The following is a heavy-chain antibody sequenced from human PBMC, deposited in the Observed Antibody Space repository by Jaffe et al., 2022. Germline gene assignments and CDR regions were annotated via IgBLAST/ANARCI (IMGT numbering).Heavy chain of an antibody. V-gene: IGHV1-2*06. D-gene: IGHD2-2*01. Sequence: QVQLVQSGAEVKKPGASVKVSCRASGYTFTDYYIHWVRQAPGQGLEWMGRINPNSGDTNYAQKFQGRVTMTRDTSISTAYMEVSRLRSDDTAVYYCARGETLSSTSSYFYYYMDVWGKGTTVIVSS. CDR3: ARGETLSSTSSYFYYYMDV. CDR1: GYTFTDYY. J-gene: IGHJ6*03. CDR2: INPNSGDT.